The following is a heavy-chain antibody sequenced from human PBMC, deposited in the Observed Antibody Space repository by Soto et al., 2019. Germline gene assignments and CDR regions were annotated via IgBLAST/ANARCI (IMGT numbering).Heavy chain of an antibody. J-gene: IGHJ4*02. Sequence: ASVKVSCKASGYTFTDYYIHWVRQAPGQGLEWMGWINPNSGGTNYAQKFQGRVTMTRDTSIGTAYMELSRLRSDDTAVYYCASSRSRYSYGKLDYWGQGTLVTVSS. D-gene: IGHD5-18*01. CDR2: INPNSGGT. V-gene: IGHV1-2*02. CDR1: GYTFTDYY. CDR3: ASSRSRYSYGKLDY.